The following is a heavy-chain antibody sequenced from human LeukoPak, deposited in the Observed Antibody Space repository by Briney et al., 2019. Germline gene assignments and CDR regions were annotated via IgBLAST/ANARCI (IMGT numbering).Heavy chain of an antibody. J-gene: IGHJ4*02. CDR2: ISGSGANT. V-gene: IGHV3-23*01. CDR3: AKVGKREWEPPHFEY. Sequence: PGGSLRLSCAASGFTFSDYAMTWVRQAPGKGLEWVSSISGSGANTFYADSVKGRFRISRDNSNNTLFLEMSRLRFEDTALYYCAKVGKREWEPPHFEYWGQGTLVTVSS. CDR1: GFTFSDYA. D-gene: IGHD1-26*01.